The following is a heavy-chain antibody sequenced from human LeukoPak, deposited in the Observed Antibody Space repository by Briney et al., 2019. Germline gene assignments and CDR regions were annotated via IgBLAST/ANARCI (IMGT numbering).Heavy chain of an antibody. CDR3: ARREDYDSSGYFDI. V-gene: IGHV1-69*04. CDR1: GGTFSSYA. D-gene: IGHD3-22*01. J-gene: IGHJ3*02. Sequence: ASVKVSCKASGGTFSSYAICWVRQAPGQGLEWMGRIIPIFGIANYAQKFQGRVTITADKSTSTAYMELSSLRSEDTAVYYCARREDYDSSGYFDIWGQGTMVTVSS. CDR2: IIPIFGIA.